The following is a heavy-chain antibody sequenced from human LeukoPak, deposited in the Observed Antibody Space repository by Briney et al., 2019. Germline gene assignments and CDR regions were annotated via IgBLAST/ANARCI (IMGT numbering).Heavy chain of an antibody. CDR2: ISYGGDNK. D-gene: IGHD3-9*01. CDR1: GFNFQIYA. J-gene: IGHJ4*02. Sequence: PGTSLRLSCAASGFNFQIYAMHWVRQAPGKGLEWVAIISYGGDNKYYADSVKGRFTISRDNSKSMLYLQMNGLRPEDTAVYYCSRDGPRDYDILTALDYWGQGTVVSVSS. CDR3: SRDGPRDYDILTALDY. V-gene: IGHV3-30*04.